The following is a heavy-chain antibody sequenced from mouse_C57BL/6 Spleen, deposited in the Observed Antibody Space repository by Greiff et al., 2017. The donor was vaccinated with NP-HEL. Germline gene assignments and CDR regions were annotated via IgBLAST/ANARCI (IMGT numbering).Heavy chain of an antibody. CDR2: ISSGGDYI. J-gene: IGHJ3*01. Sequence: EVKLVESGEGLVKPGGSLKLSCAASGFTFSSYAMSWVRQTPEKRLEWVAYISSGGDYIYYADTVKGRFTISRDNARNTLYLQMSSLKSEDTAMYYCTREGDDYYWAWFAYWGQGTLVTVSA. CDR3: TREGDDYYWAWFAY. D-gene: IGHD2-3*01. V-gene: IGHV5-9-1*02. CDR1: GFTFSSYA.